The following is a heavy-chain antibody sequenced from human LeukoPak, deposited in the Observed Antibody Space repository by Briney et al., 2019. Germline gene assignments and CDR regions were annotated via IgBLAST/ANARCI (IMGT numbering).Heavy chain of an antibody. CDR1: GGSISSGDYY. CDR3: ARARDSGYDLYYFDY. Sequence: PSETLSLTCTVSGGSISSGDYYWSWIRQPPGKGLEWIGYIYYSGSTYYNPSLKSRVTISVDTSKNQFSLKLSSVTAADTAVYYCARARDSGYDLYYFDYWGQGTLVTVSS. J-gene: IGHJ4*02. V-gene: IGHV4-30-4*08. D-gene: IGHD5-12*01. CDR2: IYYSGST.